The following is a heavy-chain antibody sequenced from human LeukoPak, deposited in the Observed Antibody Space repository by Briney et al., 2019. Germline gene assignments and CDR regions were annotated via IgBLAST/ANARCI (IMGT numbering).Heavy chain of an antibody. CDR3: TNILTGYYNYFDN. Sequence: GGSLRLSCAASGFTFSNAWMSWVRQAPGKGLEWVGHIKSKTDGGTTGYAAPVEGRFTISRDDSKNTLYLQTNSLKTEDTAIYYCTNILTGYYNYFDNWGQGTLVTVSS. CDR2: IKSKTDGGTT. CDR1: GFTFSNAW. D-gene: IGHD3-9*01. V-gene: IGHV3-15*05. J-gene: IGHJ4*02.